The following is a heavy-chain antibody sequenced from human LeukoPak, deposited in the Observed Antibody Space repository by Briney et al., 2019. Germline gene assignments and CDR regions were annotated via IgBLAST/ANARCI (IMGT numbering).Heavy chain of an antibody. CDR1: GGSFSGYY. D-gene: IGHD3-10*01. CDR3: ARFKTVRGVRSALYYYYMDV. V-gene: IGHV4-34*01. Sequence: PSETLSLTCAVYGGSFSGYYWSWIRQPPGKGLEWIGEINHSGSTNYNPSLKSRVTISVDTSKNQFSLKLSSVTAADTAVYYCARFKTVRGVRSALYYYYMDVWGKGTTVTISS. J-gene: IGHJ6*03. CDR2: INHSGST.